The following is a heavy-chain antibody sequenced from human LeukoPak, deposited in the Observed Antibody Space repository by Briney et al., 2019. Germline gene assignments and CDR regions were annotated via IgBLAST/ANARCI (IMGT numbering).Heavy chain of an antibody. V-gene: IGHV3-30*02. CDR2: IRYDGSNK. D-gene: IGHD4-11*01. Sequence: PGGSLRLSCAASGFTFSSYGMHWVRQAPGKGLEWVAFIRYDGSNKYYADSVKGRFTISRDNSKNTLYLQMNSLRAEDTAVYYCAKDRVTHYYYMDVWGKGTTVTVSS. CDR1: GFTFSSYG. J-gene: IGHJ6*03. CDR3: AKDRVTHYYYMDV.